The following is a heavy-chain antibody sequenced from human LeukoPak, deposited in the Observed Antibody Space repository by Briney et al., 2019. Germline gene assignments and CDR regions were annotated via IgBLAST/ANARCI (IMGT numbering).Heavy chain of an antibody. Sequence: GESLKISCKGSGYSFTSYWIGWVRQMPGKGLEWMGIIYPGDSDTRYSPSFQGQVTLSADKSITTAYLQWSSLKASDTATYYCARFTTTGTWWFDPWGQGTLVTVSS. CDR1: GYSFTSYW. D-gene: IGHD1-1*01. J-gene: IGHJ5*02. CDR2: IYPGDSDT. CDR3: ARFTTTGTWWFDP. V-gene: IGHV5-51*01.